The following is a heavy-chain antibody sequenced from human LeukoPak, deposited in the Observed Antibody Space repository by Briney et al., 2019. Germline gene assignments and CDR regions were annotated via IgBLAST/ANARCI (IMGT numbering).Heavy chain of an antibody. D-gene: IGHD6-6*01. CDR1: GGSISSYY. J-gene: IGHJ6*03. V-gene: IGHV4-4*09. CDR2: IYTSGST. CDR3: ASSSSSPRPPRRYYYYYYYMDV. Sequence: SETLSLTCTVSGGSISSYYWSWIRQPPGKGLEWIGYIYTSGSTNYNPSLKSRVTISVDTSKNQFSLKLRSVTAADTAVYYWASSSSSPRPPRRYYYYYYYMDVWGKGTTVTVSS.